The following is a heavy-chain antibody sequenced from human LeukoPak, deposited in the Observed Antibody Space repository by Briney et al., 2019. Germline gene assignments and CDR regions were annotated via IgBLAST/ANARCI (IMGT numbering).Heavy chain of an antibody. V-gene: IGHV4-59*01. Sequence: SETLSPTCTVPGGSISSYYWSWIRQPPGKGLEWIGYIYYSGSTNYNPSLKSRVTISVDTSKNQFSLKLSSVTAADTAVYYCARVSGSDEYFQHWGQGTLVTVSS. CDR2: IYYSGST. D-gene: IGHD2/OR15-2a*01. J-gene: IGHJ1*01. CDR3: ARVSGSDEYFQH. CDR1: GGSISSYY.